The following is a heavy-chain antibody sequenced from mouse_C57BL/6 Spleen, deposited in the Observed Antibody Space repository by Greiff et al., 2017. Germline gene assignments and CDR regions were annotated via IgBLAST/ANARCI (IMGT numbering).Heavy chain of an antibody. V-gene: IGHV5-4*03. Sequence: DVKLVESGGGLVKPGGSLKLSCAASGFTFSSYAMSWVRQTPEKRLEWVATISDGGSYTYYPDNVKGRFTISRDNAKNNLYLQMSHLKSEDTAMXYCARGGSWFAYWGQGTLVTVSA. J-gene: IGHJ3*01. CDR3: ARGGSWFAY. CDR2: ISDGGSYT. CDR1: GFTFSSYA.